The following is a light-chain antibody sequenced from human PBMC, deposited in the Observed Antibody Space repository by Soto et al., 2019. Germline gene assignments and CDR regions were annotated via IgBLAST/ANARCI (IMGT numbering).Light chain of an antibody. CDR2: KAS. V-gene: IGKV1-5*03. CDR3: QQYNSYSLT. CDR1: QTISSW. J-gene: IGKJ1*01. Sequence: IPITQSLSTLSGSVGDRVTITCRASQTISSWLAWYQQKPGKAPKLLIYKASTLKSGVPSRFSGSGSGTEFTLTISSLQPDDFATYYCQQYNSYSLTFGQGTKVDIK.